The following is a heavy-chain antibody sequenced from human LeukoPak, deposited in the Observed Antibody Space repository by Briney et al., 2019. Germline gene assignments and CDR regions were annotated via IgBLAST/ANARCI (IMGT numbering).Heavy chain of an antibody. Sequence: SETLSLTCAVCGGSFSGYYWSWIRQPPGKGLEWIGEINHSGSTNYNPSLKSRVTISVDTSKNQFSLKLSSVTAADTAVYYCARGGGFWSGYYRWFDPWGQGTLVTVSS. D-gene: IGHD3-3*01. V-gene: IGHV4-34*01. CDR3: ARGGGFWSGYYRWFDP. CDR2: INHSGST. J-gene: IGHJ5*02. CDR1: GGSFSGYY.